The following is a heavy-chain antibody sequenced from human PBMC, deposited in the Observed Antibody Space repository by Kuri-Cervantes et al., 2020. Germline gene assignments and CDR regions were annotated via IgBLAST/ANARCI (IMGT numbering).Heavy chain of an antibody. CDR3: TKALGWYFDL. V-gene: IGHV3-48*01. J-gene: IGHJ2*01. CDR1: GFTFSSYS. CDR2: ISSSSSTI. Sequence: GESLKISCAASGFTFSSYSMNWVRQAPGKGLEWVSYISSSSSTIYYADSVKGRFTISRDNAKNSLYLQMNSLRAEDTAVYYCTKALGWYFDLWGRGTVVTVSS.